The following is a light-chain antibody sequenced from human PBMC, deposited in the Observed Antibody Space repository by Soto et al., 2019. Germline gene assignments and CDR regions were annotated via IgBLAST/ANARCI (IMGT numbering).Light chain of an antibody. CDR3: SSYTGSITLYV. V-gene: IGLV2-14*01. J-gene: IGLJ1*01. Sequence: QSVLTQPASLSGSPGQSITISCTGTSSDVGGYDYVSWYQQYPGKAPKLIIYEVTNRPSGVSTRFSGSKSGNTASLTISGLQAEDEADYYCSSYTGSITLYVFGTGTKVTVL. CDR2: EVT. CDR1: SSDVGGYDY.